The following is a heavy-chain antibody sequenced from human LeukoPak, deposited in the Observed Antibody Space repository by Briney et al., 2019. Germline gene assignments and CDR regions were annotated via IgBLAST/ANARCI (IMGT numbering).Heavy chain of an antibody. V-gene: IGHV3-30*03. CDR2: ISYDGSNK. J-gene: IGHJ4*02. Sequence: GGSLRLSCAASGFTFSSYGMHWVRQAPGKGLEWVAVISYDGSNKYYADSVKGRFTISRDNSKNTLYLQMNSLRAEDTAVYYCARDHHRDILTGESLDYWGQGTLVTVSS. CDR1: GFTFSSYG. D-gene: IGHD3-9*01. CDR3: ARDHHRDILTGESLDY.